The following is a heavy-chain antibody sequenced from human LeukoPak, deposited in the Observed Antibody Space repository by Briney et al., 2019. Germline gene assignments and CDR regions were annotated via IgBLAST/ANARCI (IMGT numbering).Heavy chain of an antibody. CDR1: GFTFSSYA. CDR3: ARGFGRP. D-gene: IGHD3-16*01. J-gene: IGHJ5*02. Sequence: GGSLRLSCAASGFTFSSYAMSWVRQAPGKGLEWVSAISAGGGSTYYADSVKGRFTISRDNAKNSLYLQMNSLRAEDTAVYYCARGFGRPWGQGALVTVSS. CDR2: ISAGGGST. V-gene: IGHV3-23*01.